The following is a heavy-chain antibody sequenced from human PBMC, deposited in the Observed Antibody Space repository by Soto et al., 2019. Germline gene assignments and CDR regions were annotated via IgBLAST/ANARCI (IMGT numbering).Heavy chain of an antibody. V-gene: IGHV3-23*01. CDR2: MGGSGGST. Sequence: GGSLRLSCAASGFTFSIYAMSWVRQGPGKGLEWVSAMGGSGGSTYYADSVKGRFTMSRDNSKSMLYLQMNSLRADDTAVYYCAKDGGGSPTSYWGQGTLVTVSS. CDR1: GFTFSIYA. D-gene: IGHD3-10*01. CDR3: AKDGGGSPTSY. J-gene: IGHJ1*01.